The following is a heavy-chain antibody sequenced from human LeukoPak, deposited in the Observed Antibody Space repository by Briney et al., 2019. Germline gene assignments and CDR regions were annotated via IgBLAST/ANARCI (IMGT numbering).Heavy chain of an antibody. J-gene: IGHJ4*02. CDR2: INPNSGGT. CDR1: GYTFTGYY. CDR3: ARDRDGSWGLSPPGFDY. D-gene: IGHD3-10*01. V-gene: IGHV1-2*02. Sequence: GASVKVSCKASGYTFTGYYMHWVRQAPGQGLEWMGWINPNSGGTNYAQKFQGRVTMTRDTSISTAYMELSRLRSDDTAVYYCARDRDGSWGLSPPGFDYWGQGTLVTVSS.